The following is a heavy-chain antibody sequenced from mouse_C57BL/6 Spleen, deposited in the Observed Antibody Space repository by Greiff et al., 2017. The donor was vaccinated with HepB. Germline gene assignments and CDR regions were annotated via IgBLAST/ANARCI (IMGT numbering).Heavy chain of an antibody. CDR2: INPYNGDT. V-gene: IGHV1-20*01. J-gene: IGHJ4*01. CDR1: GYSFTGYF. CDR3: ARRGYYGNYYAMDY. Sequence: EVKLMESGPELVKPGDSVKISCKASGYSFTGYFMNWVMQSHGKSLEWIGRINPYNGDTFYNQKFKGKATLTVDKSSSTAHMELRSLTSEDSAVYYCARRGYYGNYYAMDYWGQGTSVTVSS. D-gene: IGHD2-1*01.